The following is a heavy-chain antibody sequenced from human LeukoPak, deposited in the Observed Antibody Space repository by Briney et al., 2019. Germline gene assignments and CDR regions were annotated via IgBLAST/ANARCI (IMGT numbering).Heavy chain of an antibody. V-gene: IGHV3-7*01. J-gene: IGHJ4*02. CDR1: GFTLSSYW. CDR2: IKQDGSEK. D-gene: IGHD1-1*01. CDR3: ARGLDLSFFDY. Sequence: PGGSLRLSCAASGFTLSSYWMHWVRQAPGKGLGWVANIKQDGSEKYYVDSVKGRFTISRDNAKNSLYLQMNSLRAEDTAVYYCARGLDLSFFDYWGQGTLVTVSS.